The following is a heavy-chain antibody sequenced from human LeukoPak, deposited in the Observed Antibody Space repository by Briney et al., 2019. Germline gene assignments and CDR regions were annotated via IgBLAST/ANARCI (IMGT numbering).Heavy chain of an antibody. D-gene: IGHD3-22*01. CDR3: ARDRLYYDSSGYLDY. Sequence: PGGSLRLSCAASGFTFSSYGMHWVRQAPGKGLEWVAVIWYDGSNKYYADSVKGRFTISRDNSKNTLYLQMNSLRAEDTAVYYCARDRLYYDSSGYLDYWGQGTLVTVSS. CDR2: IWYDGSNK. V-gene: IGHV3-33*01. J-gene: IGHJ4*02. CDR1: GFTFSSYG.